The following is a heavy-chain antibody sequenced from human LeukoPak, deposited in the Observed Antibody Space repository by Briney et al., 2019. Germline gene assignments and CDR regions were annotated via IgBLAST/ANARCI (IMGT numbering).Heavy chain of an antibody. CDR2: ISGSGGST. Sequence: GGSLRLSCAASGFTFSSYAMSWVRQAPGKGLEWVSAISGSGGSTYYADSVKGRFTISRDNSKNTLYLQMNSLRAEDTAVYYCANRRVGYYGSVYFDYWGQGTLVTVSS. D-gene: IGHD3-10*01. CDR3: ANRRVGYYGSVYFDY. CDR1: GFTFSSYA. V-gene: IGHV3-23*01. J-gene: IGHJ4*02.